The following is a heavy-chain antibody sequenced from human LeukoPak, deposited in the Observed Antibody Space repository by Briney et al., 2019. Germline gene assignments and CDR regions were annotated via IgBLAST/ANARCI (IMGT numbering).Heavy chain of an antibody. J-gene: IGHJ4*02. CDR1: GYTLTELS. CDR3: ARAPKGITYDY. V-gene: IGHV1-24*01. D-gene: IGHD3-10*01. Sequence: ASVKVSCKVSGYTLTELSMHWVRQAPGKGLEWMGGFDPEDGETIYAQKFQGRVTMTRDTSISTAYMELSRLRSDDTAVYYCARAPKGITYDYWGQGTLVTVSS. CDR2: FDPEDGET.